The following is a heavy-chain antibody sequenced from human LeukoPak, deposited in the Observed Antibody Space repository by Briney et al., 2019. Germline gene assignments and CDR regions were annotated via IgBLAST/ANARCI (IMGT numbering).Heavy chain of an antibody. CDR2: ISSSSSYT. D-gene: IGHD2-2*01. CDR1: GFTFSDYY. CDR3: ARYCSSTTCYDY. Sequence: GGSLRLSCAASGFTFSDYYMSWIRQAPGKGLEWVSYISSSSSYTNYADSVKGRFTITRDNAKNSLYLQMNSLRAEDTAVYYCARYCSSTTCYDYWGQGTLVTVSS. J-gene: IGHJ4*02. V-gene: IGHV3-11*03.